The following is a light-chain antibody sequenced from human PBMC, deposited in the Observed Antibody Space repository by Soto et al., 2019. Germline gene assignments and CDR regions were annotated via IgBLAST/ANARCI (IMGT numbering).Light chain of an antibody. Sequence: QSALTQPRSVSGSPGQSVTISCTGTRSDVGGYNYVSWYQQHPGKAPKLMIYYVTKRPSGVPDRFSGSKSGNTASLTISGLQAEDEADYYCCSYAGSYSWVFGGGTKLTVL. CDR1: RSDVGGYNY. V-gene: IGLV2-11*01. CDR2: YVT. J-gene: IGLJ3*02. CDR3: CSYAGSYSWV.